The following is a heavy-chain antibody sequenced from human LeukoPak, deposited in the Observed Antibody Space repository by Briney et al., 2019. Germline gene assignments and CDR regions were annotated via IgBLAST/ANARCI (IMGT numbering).Heavy chain of an antibody. CDR3: AKGGRGMNWFDP. CDR1: GITFDGYA. D-gene: IGHD3-16*01. V-gene: IGHV3-23*01. CDR2: ITGYGDST. J-gene: IGHJ5*02. Sequence: GGSLRLSCTASGITFDGYAMSWVRQAPGKGLEWVSSITGYGDSTYYADSVKGRFTISRDNSKTTLSLQMNSLRVDDTAVYYCAKGGRGMNWFDPWGQGTLVTISS.